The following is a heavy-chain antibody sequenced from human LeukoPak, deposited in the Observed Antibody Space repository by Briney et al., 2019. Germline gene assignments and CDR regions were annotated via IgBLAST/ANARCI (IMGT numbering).Heavy chain of an antibody. CDR1: GFTVSSNY. V-gene: IGHV3-66*01. D-gene: IGHD3-10*01. CDR3: ARDLPYYYGSGSQAPYYYYGMDV. Sequence: GGSLRLSCAASGFTVSSNYMSWVRQAPGKGLEWVSVIYSGGSTYYADSVKGRFTISRDNSKNMLYLQMNSLRAEDTAVYYCARDLPYYYGSGSQAPYYYYGMDVWGQGTTVTVSS. J-gene: IGHJ6*02. CDR2: IYSGGST.